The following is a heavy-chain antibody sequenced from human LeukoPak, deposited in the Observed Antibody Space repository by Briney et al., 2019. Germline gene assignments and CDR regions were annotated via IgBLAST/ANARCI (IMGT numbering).Heavy chain of an antibody. CDR2: IYTSGST. CDR3: ARDFDSSGWLALGHGAFDI. V-gene: IGHV4-4*07. CDR1: GGSISSYY. Sequence: SETLSLTCTVSGGSISSYYWSWIRQPAGKGLEWIGRIYTSGSTNYNPSLKSRVTISVDTSKNQFSLKLSSVTAADTAVYYCARDFDSSGWLALGHGAFDIWGQGTMVTVSS. J-gene: IGHJ3*02. D-gene: IGHD6-19*01.